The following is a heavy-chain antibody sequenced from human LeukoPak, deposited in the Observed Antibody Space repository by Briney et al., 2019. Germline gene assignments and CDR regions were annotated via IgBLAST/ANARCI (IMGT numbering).Heavy chain of an antibody. D-gene: IGHD3-22*01. CDR2: INPNSGGT. Sequence: ASVKVSCKASGYTFTGYYVHWVRQAPGQGLEWMGWINPNSGGTNYAQKFQGRVTMTRDTSISTAYMELSRLRSDDTAVYYCATAGGSTNYYDSSGYSRPDYWGQGTLVTVSS. CDR3: ATAGGSTNYYDSSGYSRPDY. CDR1: GYTFTGYY. J-gene: IGHJ4*02. V-gene: IGHV1-2*02.